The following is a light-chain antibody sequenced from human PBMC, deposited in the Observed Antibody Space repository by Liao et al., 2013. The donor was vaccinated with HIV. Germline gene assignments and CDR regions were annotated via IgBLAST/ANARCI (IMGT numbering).Light chain of an antibody. V-gene: IGLV3-1*01. Sequence: SYELTQPPSVSVSPGQTASIICSGDKLGDKYACWYQQKPGQSPVVVIYQDSKRPSGIPERFSGSNSGTRVTLTISGVQAGDEADYYCQAWGSTSAYVFGTGTKVTVL. CDR1: KLGDKY. CDR3: QAWGSTSAYV. J-gene: IGLJ1*01. CDR2: QDS.